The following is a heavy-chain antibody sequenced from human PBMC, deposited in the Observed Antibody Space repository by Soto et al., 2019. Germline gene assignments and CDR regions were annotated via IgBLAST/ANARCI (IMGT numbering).Heavy chain of an antibody. CDR1: GFTFSSYG. Sequence: QRLSCAASGFTFSSYGMHWVRQAPGKGLEWVAVIWYDGSNKYYADSVKGRFTISRDNSKNTLYLQMNSLRAEDTAVYYCARVPTPYYYDSSGYRGWFDPWGQGTLVTVSS. D-gene: IGHD3-22*01. CDR3: ARVPTPYYYDSSGYRGWFDP. CDR2: IWYDGSNK. J-gene: IGHJ5*02. V-gene: IGHV3-33*01.